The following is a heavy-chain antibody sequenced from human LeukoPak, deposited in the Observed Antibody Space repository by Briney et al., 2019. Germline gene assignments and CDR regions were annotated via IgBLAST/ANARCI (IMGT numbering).Heavy chain of an antibody. V-gene: IGHV2-5*01. CDR1: GFSLSTSGVG. D-gene: IGHD3-3*01. J-gene: IGHJ4*02. CDR3: AHSGRFLEWLRGATDYFDY. Sequence: ESGPTLVKPTQTLTLTCTFSGFSLSTSGVGVGWIRQPPGKALEWLALIYWNDDKRYSPSLKSRLTITKDTSKNQVVLTMSNMDPVDTATYYCAHSGRFLEWLRGATDYFDYWGQGTLVTVSS. CDR2: IYWNDDK.